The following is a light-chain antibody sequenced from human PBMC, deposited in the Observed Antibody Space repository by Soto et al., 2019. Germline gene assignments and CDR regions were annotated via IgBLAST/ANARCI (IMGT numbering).Light chain of an antibody. J-gene: IGKJ1*01. CDR3: QQYGNSPAWDPWT. Sequence: EIVLTQSPGTLSLSPGERATLSCRASQSVSSNCLAWYQQKPGLAPRLLIYGASSRATDIPDRFSGSGSGTVSNPTLSSLEPEDFAVYYCQQYGNSPAWDPWTFGQGTKVEIK. V-gene: IGKV3-20*01. CDR2: GAS. CDR1: QSVSSNC.